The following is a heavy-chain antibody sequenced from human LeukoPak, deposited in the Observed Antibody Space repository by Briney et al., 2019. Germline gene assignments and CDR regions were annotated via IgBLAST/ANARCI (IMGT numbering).Heavy chain of an antibody. V-gene: IGHV4-39*01. CDR2: IYYSGST. CDR1: GGSISSSSYY. Sequence: SETLSLTCTVSGGSISSSSYYWGWIRQPPGKGLEWIGSIYYSGSTYYNPSLKSRVTISVDTSKNQFSLKLSSVTAADTAAYYCARHFLYDFWSGYPEVFDYWGQGTLVTVSS. D-gene: IGHD3-3*01. CDR3: ARHFLYDFWSGYPEVFDY. J-gene: IGHJ4*02.